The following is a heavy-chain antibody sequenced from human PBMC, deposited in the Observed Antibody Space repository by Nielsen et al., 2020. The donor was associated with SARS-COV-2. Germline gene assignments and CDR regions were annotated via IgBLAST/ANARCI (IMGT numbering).Heavy chain of an antibody. CDR1: GFNFSSYG. CDR3: ARGEGGAFDI. Sequence: GESLKISCAASGFNFSSYGMHWVRQAPGKGLEWVAVISYDGSNKYYADSVKGRFTISRDNAKNSLYLQMNSLRDEDTAVYYCARGEGGAFDIWGQGTMVTVSS. V-gene: IGHV3-30*03. J-gene: IGHJ3*02. CDR2: ISYDGSNK.